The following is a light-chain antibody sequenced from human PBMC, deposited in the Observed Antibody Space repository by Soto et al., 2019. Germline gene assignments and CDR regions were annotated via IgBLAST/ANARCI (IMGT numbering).Light chain of an antibody. CDR2: AAF. CDR3: QQNYSTPQT. V-gene: IGKV1-39*01. CDR1: QSISSY. Sequence: DIQMTQSPSSLSASVGDRVTITCRASQSISSYLNWYQQQPGKAPKLLIYAAFSLQSGVPSRFSGSGSGTDFTLTISSLQPEDFATYYCQQNYSTPQTFGPGTKVDIK. J-gene: IGKJ3*01.